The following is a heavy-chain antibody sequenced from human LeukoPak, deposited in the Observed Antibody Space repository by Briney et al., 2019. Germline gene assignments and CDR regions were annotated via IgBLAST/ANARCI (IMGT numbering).Heavy chain of an antibody. V-gene: IGHV1-2*02. J-gene: IGHJ4*02. CDR2: INPSSGGT. CDR1: GYTFTGYY. Sequence: ASVKVSCKASGYTFTGYYMHWVRQAPGQGLEWMGWINPSSGGTNYAQKFQGRVTMTRDTSISTAYMELSRLRSDDTAVYYCARGRKGEDTAVGYWGQGTLVTVSS. CDR3: ARGRKGEDTAVGY. D-gene: IGHD5-18*01.